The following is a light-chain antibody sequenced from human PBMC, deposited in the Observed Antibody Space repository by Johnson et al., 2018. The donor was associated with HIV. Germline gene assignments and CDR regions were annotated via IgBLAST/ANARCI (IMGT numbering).Light chain of an antibody. V-gene: IGLV1-51*02. CDR1: SSNIGNNY. J-gene: IGLJ1*01. Sequence: QSVLTQPPSVSAAPGQKVTISCSGSSSNIGNNYVSWYQQLPGTAPKLLIYDNDRRPSGVPDRFSGSKSAASATLDTTGLQSGDEGDYYCATGDASLSANVFGPGTKVTVL. CDR2: DND. CDR3: ATGDASLSANV.